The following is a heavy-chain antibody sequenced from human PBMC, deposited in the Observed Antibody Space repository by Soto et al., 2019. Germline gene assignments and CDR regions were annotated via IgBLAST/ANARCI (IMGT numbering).Heavy chain of an antibody. CDR2: ISYFGST. CDR1: GGSISSDSYY. D-gene: IGHD3-9*01. Sequence: SETLSLTCTVSGGSISSDSYYWGWIRQSPEKGFEWIASISYFGSTYYSPTLKSRLLISVGTSKSQFSLKLSSVTAADTAVYYCVRFWPPLYSEALTDYTDAFAYXGQGILDTVSS. CDR3: VRFWPPLYSEALTDYTDAFAY. J-gene: IGHJ4*02. V-gene: IGHV4-39*01.